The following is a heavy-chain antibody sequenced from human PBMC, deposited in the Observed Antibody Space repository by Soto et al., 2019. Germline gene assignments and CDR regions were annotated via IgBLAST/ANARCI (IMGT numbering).Heavy chain of an antibody. D-gene: IGHD5-12*01. J-gene: IGHJ4*02. CDR3: ARVTGYSGYDY. Sequence: QVQLQESGPGLVKPSETLSLTCTVSGGSVSSSLYYWSWIRQPPGKGLEWIGYIDYSWSTNYNPSLKSRVTISVDTSKNQFSLRLSSVTAADTAVYYCARVTGYSGYDYWGQGTLVTVSS. CDR1: GGSVSSSLYY. V-gene: IGHV4-61*01. CDR2: IDYSWST.